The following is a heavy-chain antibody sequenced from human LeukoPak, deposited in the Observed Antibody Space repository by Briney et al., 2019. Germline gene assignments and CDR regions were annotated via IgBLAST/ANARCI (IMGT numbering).Heavy chain of an antibody. Sequence: GGSLRLSCAASGFTFSSYGMHWVRQAPGKGLEWVAVISYDGSNKYYADSVKGRFTISRDNSKNTLYLQMNSLRAEDTAVYYCAKGAYYDSSYEPRANFDYWGQGTLVTVSS. CDR3: AKGAYYDSSYEPRANFDY. D-gene: IGHD3-22*01. CDR2: ISYDGSNK. CDR1: GFTFSSYG. V-gene: IGHV3-30*18. J-gene: IGHJ4*02.